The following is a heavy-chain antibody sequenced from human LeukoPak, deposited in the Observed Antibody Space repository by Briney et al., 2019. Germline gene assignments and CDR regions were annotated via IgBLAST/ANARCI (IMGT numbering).Heavy chain of an antibody. CDR2: INPNSGGT. D-gene: IGHD3-9*01. V-gene: IGHV1-2*02. CDR3: ARDGRIRYFDWLLSSEFDY. J-gene: IGHJ4*02. Sequence: ASVKVSCKASGYTFTGYYMHWVRQAPGQGLEWMGWINPNSGGTNYAQKFQGRVTMTRDTSISTAYMELSRLRSGDTAVYYCARDGRIRYFDWLLSSEFDYWGQGTLVTVSS. CDR1: GYTFTGYY.